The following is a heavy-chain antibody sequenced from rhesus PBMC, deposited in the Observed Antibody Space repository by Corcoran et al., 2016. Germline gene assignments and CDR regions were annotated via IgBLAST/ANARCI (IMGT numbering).Heavy chain of an antibody. Sequence: EVRLVESGGGLVQPGGSLRLSCSASGFIFSDYYINWVRQAPGKGPESVGFIRNKANRGTTQNAATVKGIFTISKDDSKSIASLQMNSLKTEDAAVYYYARDSGNYDEIFDYWGQGVLVTVSS. J-gene: IGHJ4*01. CDR2: IRNKANRGTT. V-gene: IGHV3-116*02. D-gene: IGHD1-44*01. CDR1: GFIFSDYY. CDR3: ARDSGNYDEIFDY.